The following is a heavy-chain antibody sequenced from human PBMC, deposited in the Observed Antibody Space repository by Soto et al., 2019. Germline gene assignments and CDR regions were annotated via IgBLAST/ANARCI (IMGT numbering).Heavy chain of an antibody. J-gene: IGHJ4*02. V-gene: IGHV3-11*06. Sequence: QVQLVESGGGLVKPGGSLRLSCAASGFTFSDYYMSWIRQAPGEGLEWLSYISSSTSYTKYADSVKGRFTISRDNADNSLYLQMSSLTAEDTVVYYCVRNIAAAGTGSYFDYWGQGALVTVSS. CDR1: GFTFSDYY. D-gene: IGHD6-13*01. CDR3: VRNIAAAGTGSYFDY. CDR2: ISSSTSYT.